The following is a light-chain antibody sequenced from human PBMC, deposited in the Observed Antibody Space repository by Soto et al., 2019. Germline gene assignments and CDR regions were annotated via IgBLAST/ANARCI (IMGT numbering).Light chain of an antibody. CDR2: AAS. CDR1: QTVSKNY. J-gene: IGKJ5*01. Sequence: EIVFTQSRVTLSLSPGEGATLSCRASQTVSKNYLAWCQQKAGPAPRLVIYAASTRATGIPDRFSGSGSGTDLTLTISRLEPEDFAVFYCQQYAVSPITFGKGTRLEIK. V-gene: IGKV3-20*01. CDR3: QQYAVSPIT.